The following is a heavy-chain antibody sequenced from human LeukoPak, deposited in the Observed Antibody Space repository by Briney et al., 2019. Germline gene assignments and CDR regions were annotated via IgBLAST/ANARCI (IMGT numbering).Heavy chain of an antibody. J-gene: IGHJ4*02. CDR3: AKGFDIAETTGGY. Sequence: GGFLTLSCAASGFTFGNYAMSWVRQAPGRGLEWVSAISMTGGTTYYADSVKGRFSVSRDNSKNTLYLQMNSLRVEDTAVYYCAKGFDIAETTGGYWSQGTLVTVSS. CDR1: GFTFGNYA. D-gene: IGHD4-17*01. V-gene: IGHV3-23*01. CDR2: ISMTGGTT.